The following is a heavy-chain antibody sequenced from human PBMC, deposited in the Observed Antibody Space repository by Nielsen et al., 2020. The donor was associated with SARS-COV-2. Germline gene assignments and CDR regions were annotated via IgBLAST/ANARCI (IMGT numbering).Heavy chain of an antibody. D-gene: IGHD2-15*01. V-gene: IGHV3-23*01. CDR2: ISGSGGST. Sequence: GRSLRLSCAGSGFTFSSYAMSWVRQAPGKGLEWVSAISGSGGSTYYADSVKGRFTISRDNSKNTLYLQMNSLRTEDTAMYYCARGEDYSTMDVWGQGTTVTVSS. CDR3: ARGEDYSTMDV. CDR1: GFTFSSYA. J-gene: IGHJ6*02.